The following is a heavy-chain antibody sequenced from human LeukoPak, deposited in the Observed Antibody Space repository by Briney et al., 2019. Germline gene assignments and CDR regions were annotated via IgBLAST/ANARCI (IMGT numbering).Heavy chain of an antibody. D-gene: IGHD2-21*01. CDR2: INPNSGGT. CDR3: ARSPIAYYYMDV. V-gene: IGHV1-2*02. CDR1: GYTFTGYY. J-gene: IGHJ6*03. Sequence: ASVNVSCKASGYTFTGYYMHWVRQAPGQGLEWMGWINPNSGGTNYAQKFQGRVTMTRDTSISTAYMELSRLRSDDTAVYYCARSPIAYYYMDVWGKGTTVTVSS.